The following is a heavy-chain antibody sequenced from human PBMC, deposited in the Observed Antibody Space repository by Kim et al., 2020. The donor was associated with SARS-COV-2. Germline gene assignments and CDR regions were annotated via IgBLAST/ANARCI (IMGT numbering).Heavy chain of an antibody. V-gene: IGHV3-43*02. J-gene: IGHJ4*02. Sequence: GGSLRLSCAASGFTFDDYAMHWVRQAPGKGLEWVSLISGDGGSTYYADSVKGRFTISRDNSKNSLYLQMNSLRTEDTALYYCAKDLADFWSGSRMGDFDYWGQGTLVTVSS. CDR2: ISGDGGST. D-gene: IGHD3-3*01. CDR1: GFTFDDYA. CDR3: AKDLADFWSGSRMGDFDY.